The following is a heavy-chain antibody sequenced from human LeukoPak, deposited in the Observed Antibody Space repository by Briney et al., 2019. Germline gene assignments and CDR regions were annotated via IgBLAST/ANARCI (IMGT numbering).Heavy chain of an antibody. CDR3: ARMGVGAMGF. D-gene: IGHD1-26*01. Sequence: GGSLRPSCAASGFTVSSNYMSWVRQAPGKGLEWVSVIYSGGSTYYADSVKGRFTISRDNSKNILYLQMNSLRAEDTAVYYCARMGVGAMGFWGQGTLVTVSS. CDR1: GFTVSSNY. J-gene: IGHJ4*02. CDR2: IYSGGST. V-gene: IGHV3-53*01.